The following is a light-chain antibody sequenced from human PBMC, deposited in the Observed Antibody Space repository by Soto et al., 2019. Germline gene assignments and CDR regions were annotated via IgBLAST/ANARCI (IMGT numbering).Light chain of an antibody. CDR2: DVS. V-gene: IGLV2-14*03. Sequence: QSVLTQPASVSGSPGQSITFSCTGISGDVDTYNYVSWYQQHPGKAPKLIIYDVSNRPSGVSNRFSGSKSGNTASLTISGVQAADEADYYCSSYMNTSPLFGGGTKVTVL. CDR3: SSYMNTSPL. CDR1: SGDVDTYNY. J-gene: IGLJ2*01.